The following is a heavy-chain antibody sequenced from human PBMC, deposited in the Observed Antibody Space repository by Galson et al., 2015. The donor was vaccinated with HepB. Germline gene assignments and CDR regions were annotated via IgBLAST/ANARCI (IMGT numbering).Heavy chain of an antibody. J-gene: IGHJ3*02. CDR1: GFTFGDYA. CDR3: QGYFDWLTTYAFDI. D-gene: IGHD3-9*01. V-gene: IGHV3-49*04. CDR2: IRSKAYGGTT. Sequence: SLRLSCAASGFTFGDYAMSWVRQAPGKGLEWVGFIRSKAYGGTTEYAASAKGRFTISRDDSKSIAYLQMNSLKTEDTAVYYCQGYFDWLTTYAFDIWGQGTMVTVSS.